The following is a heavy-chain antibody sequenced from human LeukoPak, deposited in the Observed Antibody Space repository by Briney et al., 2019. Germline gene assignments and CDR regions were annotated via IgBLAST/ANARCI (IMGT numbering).Heavy chain of an antibody. J-gene: IGHJ6*02. D-gene: IGHD2-2*01. CDR1: GGTFSSYA. CDR2: IIPIFGTA. CDR3: AREGLCTSCPYYYYGMDV. V-gene: IGHV1-69*01. Sequence: APVKVSCKASGGTFSSYAISWVRQAPGQGLEWMGGIIPIFGTANYAQKFQGRVTITADESTSTAYMELSSLRSEDTAVYYCAREGLCTSCPYYYYGMDVWGQGTTVTVSS.